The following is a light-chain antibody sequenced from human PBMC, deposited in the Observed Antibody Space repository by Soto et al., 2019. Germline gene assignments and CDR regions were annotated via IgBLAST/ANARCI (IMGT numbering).Light chain of an antibody. Sequence: EIVLTQSPGTLSLSPGERATLSCRASQSVSSSYLAWYQQKPGQAPRPLIYGASSRAIGIPDRFSGSGSGTDFTLTISRLETAGFAGYYCQQDGSAPWTFGQGTRVEIK. J-gene: IGKJ1*01. V-gene: IGKV3-20*01. CDR1: QSVSSSY. CDR2: GAS. CDR3: QQDGSAPWT.